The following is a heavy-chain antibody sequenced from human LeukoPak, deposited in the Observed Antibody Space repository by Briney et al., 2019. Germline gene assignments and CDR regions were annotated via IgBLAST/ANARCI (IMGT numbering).Heavy chain of an antibody. J-gene: IGHJ4*02. CDR1: GYTFTTYG. V-gene: IGHV1-18*01. Sequence: GASVEVSCKASGYTFTTYGISGVRQAPGQGLEWMGWISSYNGNTNYAQKLQGRVTMTTDTSTSTAYMELRSLISDDTAVYYCARGDYGDYWGQGTVVTVSS. CDR2: ISSYNGNT. CDR3: ARGDYGDY.